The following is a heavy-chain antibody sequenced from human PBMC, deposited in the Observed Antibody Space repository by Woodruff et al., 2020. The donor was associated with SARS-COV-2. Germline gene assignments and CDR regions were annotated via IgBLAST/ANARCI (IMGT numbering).Heavy chain of an antibody. V-gene: IGHV1-3*01. CDR2: NAGNGNT. CDR3: ARDVGNLQDYYMDV. Sequence: NAGNGNTKYSQKFQGRVTITRDTSASTAYMELSSLRSEDTAVYYCARDVGNLQDYYMDVWGKGTTVTVSS. D-gene: IGHD4-4*01. J-gene: IGHJ6*03.